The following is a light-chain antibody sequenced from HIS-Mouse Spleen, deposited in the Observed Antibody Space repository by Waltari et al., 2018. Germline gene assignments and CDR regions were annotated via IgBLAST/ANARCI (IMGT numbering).Light chain of an antibody. CDR2: DTS. J-gene: IGKJ4*01. CDR1: QSVSSY. V-gene: IGKV3-11*01. CDR3: QQRSNWPLT. Sequence: EIVLTQSPATLSLSPGERATLSCRASQSVSSYLAWYQQKPGQAHRRLIYDTSNRATGIPARFSGSGSGTDFPLTISSLEPEDFAVYYCQQRSNWPLTFGGGTKVEIK.